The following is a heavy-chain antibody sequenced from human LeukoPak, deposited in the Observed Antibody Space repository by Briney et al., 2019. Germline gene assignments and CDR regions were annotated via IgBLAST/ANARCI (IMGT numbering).Heavy chain of an antibody. D-gene: IGHD5-18*01. Sequence: ASVKVSCKASGYTFTGYYMHWVRQAPGQGLEWMGWINPNSGGTNYAQKFQGRVTTTRDTSISTAYMELSRLRSDDTAVYYCARDAVDTAMVIVSPSFDYWGQGTLVTVSS. V-gene: IGHV1-2*02. J-gene: IGHJ4*02. CDR2: INPNSGGT. CDR3: ARDAVDTAMVIVSPSFDY. CDR1: GYTFTGYY.